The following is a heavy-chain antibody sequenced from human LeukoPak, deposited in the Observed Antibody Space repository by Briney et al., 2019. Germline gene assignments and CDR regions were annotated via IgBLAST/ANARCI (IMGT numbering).Heavy chain of an antibody. CDR3: ARHAYNYGLDYFDP. J-gene: IGHJ5*02. CDR1: GDSIKNRDSY. CDR2: IYHSGGT. V-gene: IGHV4-39*01. Sequence: SGTLSLTCSVSGDSIKNRDSYWGWIRQPPGKGPQWIGSIYHSGGTYSNPSLKSRVRMSVDASRNHFSLELTSVTAADTAVYYCARHAYNYGLDYFDPWGQGTLITVSS. D-gene: IGHD5-24*01.